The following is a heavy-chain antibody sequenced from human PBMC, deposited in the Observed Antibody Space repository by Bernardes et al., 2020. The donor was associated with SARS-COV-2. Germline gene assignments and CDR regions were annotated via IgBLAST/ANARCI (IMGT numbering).Heavy chain of an antibody. CDR2: ISANGDST. V-gene: IGHV3-23*01. Sequence: GGSLRLSCEASGFSFSSYAMSWVRQGPGKGLEWVSVISANGDSTYYADSVKGRFTISRDNSRKTLYIQMNSLRAEDTAVYYCVLGGFSMVRGGFYGPLDYWGQGTLVTVSS. CDR1: GFSFSSYA. J-gene: IGHJ4*02. CDR3: VLGGFSMVRGGFYGPLDY. D-gene: IGHD3-10*01.